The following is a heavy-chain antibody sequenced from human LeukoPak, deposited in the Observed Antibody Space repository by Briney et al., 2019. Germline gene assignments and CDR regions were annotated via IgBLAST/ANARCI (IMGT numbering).Heavy chain of an antibody. Sequence: SVKVSCKASGYTFTSYAISWVRQAPGQGLEWMGGIIPIFGTANYAQKFQGRVTITADESTSTAYMELSSLRSEDMAVYYCASGGYSYAGPDAFDIWGQGTMVTVSS. J-gene: IGHJ3*02. D-gene: IGHD5-18*01. CDR2: IIPIFGTA. V-gene: IGHV1-69*13. CDR3: ASGGYSYAGPDAFDI. CDR1: GYTFTSYA.